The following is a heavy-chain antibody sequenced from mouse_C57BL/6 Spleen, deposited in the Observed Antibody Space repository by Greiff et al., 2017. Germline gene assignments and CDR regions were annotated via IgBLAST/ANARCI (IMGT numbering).Heavy chain of an antibody. CDR3: ARDQLGHFDY. V-gene: IGHV5-4*01. Sequence: EVKLMESGGGLVKPGGSLKLSCAASGFTFSSYAMSWVRQTPEKRLEWVATISDGGSYTYYPDNVKGRFTISRDNAKNNLYLQMSHLKSEDTAMYYCARDQLGHFDYWGQGTTLTVSS. CDR2: ISDGGSYT. CDR1: GFTFSSYA. D-gene: IGHD4-1*02. J-gene: IGHJ2*01.